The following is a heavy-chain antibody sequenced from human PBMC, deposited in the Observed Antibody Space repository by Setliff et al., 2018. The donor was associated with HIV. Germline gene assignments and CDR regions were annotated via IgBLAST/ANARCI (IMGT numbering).Heavy chain of an antibody. CDR3: VRSGYYWNTSPSF. J-gene: IGHJ4*01. CDR2: IYTNGST. V-gene: IGHV4-4*08. CDR1: GGSISSYY. D-gene: IGHD1-1*01. Sequence: SETLSLTCTVSGGSISSYYWSWIRQPPGKGLEWIGYIYTNGSTNYNPSLKSRATLSVDTPRNQLSLKLSSVTAADTAVYYCVRSGYYWNTSPSFWGHGTLVTVSS.